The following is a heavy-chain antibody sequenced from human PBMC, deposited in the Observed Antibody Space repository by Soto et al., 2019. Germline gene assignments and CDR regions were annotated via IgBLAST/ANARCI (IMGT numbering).Heavy chain of an antibody. D-gene: IGHD3-9*01. V-gene: IGHV4-31*03. Sequence: QVRLQESVQGLVRPSQTLSLICTVSGTSIRHDNFYWRLHRQRPGPGLEWLGYLSYGGITFYNPFLESRLFMSVGPSNNMFSRNLRSVSAADTAMYYCARDLYGVVTGRGAFAVWGPGTLVTVSS. CDR3: ARDLYGVVTGRGAFAV. CDR2: LSYGGIT. J-gene: IGHJ3*01. CDR1: GTSIRHDNFY.